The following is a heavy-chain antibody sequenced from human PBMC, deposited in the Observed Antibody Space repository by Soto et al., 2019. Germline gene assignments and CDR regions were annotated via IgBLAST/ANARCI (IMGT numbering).Heavy chain of an antibody. J-gene: IGHJ4*02. CDR3: TTDPHSTGTKY. V-gene: IGHV3-15*01. CDR2: IKSRTDGGTT. D-gene: IGHD1-1*01. CDR1: GFSFSDAW. Sequence: GGSLRLSCAASGFSFSDAWMTWVRQAPGAGLEWVGRIKSRTDGGTTDYAAPVKGRFTISRDASKTTLYLQMNSLKTEDTAVYYCTTDPHSTGTKYWGQGTLVTVSS.